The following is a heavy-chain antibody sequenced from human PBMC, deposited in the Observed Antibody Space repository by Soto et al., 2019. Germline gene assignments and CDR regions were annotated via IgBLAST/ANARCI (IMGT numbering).Heavy chain of an antibody. CDR3: ASSPAYDYVWGSYRPPYYFDY. CDR2: ISAYNGNT. V-gene: IGHV1-18*04. J-gene: IGHJ4*02. Sequence: GASVKVSCKASGYTFTSYGISWVRQAPGQGLEWMGRISAYNGNTNYAQKLQGRVTMTTDTSTSTAYMELRSLRSDDTAVYYCASSPAYDYVWGSYRPPYYFDYWGQGTLVTVSS. D-gene: IGHD3-16*02. CDR1: GYTFTSYG.